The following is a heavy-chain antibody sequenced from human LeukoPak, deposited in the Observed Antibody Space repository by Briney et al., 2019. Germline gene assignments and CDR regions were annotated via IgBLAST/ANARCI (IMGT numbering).Heavy chain of an antibody. Sequence: SETLSLTCTVSGGSLSRDCWSWIRQRPGKGLGWIGHIHFSGSTNYNPSLTSRVAISIDTSKNQFSLRLGAVTAVDTAVYYCARVSGATITTYYGMDVWGQGTTATVS. V-gene: IGHV4-59*01. D-gene: IGHD5-12*01. CDR2: IHFSGST. CDR1: GGSLSRDC. CDR3: ARVSGATITTYYGMDV. J-gene: IGHJ6*02.